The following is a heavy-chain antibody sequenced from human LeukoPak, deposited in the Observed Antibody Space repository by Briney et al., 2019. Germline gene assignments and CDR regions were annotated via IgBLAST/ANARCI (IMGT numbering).Heavy chain of an antibody. D-gene: IGHD3-22*01. CDR3: AISNYYDSSGPDY. CDR1: GFTFSSYG. CDR2: ISYDGSNK. Sequence: PGRSLRLSCAASGFTFSSYGMHWVRQAPGKGLEWVAVISYDGSNKYYADSVKGRFTISRDNSKNALYLQMNSLRAEDTAVYYCAISNYYDSSGPDYWGQGTLVTVSS. V-gene: IGHV3-30*03. J-gene: IGHJ4*02.